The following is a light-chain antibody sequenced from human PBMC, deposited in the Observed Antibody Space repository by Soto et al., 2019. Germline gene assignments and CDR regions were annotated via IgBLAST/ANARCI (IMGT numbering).Light chain of an antibody. CDR3: QTWGTGIHWV. CDR2: LNSDGSH. Sequence: QSVLTQSPSASASLGASVKLTCTLSSGHSSYAIAWHQQQPEKGPRYLMKLNSDGSHSKGDGIPDRFSGSSSGDERYLTISSLQSEDEEDYYCQTWGTGIHWVFGGGTKLTVL. V-gene: IGLV4-69*01. J-gene: IGLJ3*02. CDR1: SGHSSYA.